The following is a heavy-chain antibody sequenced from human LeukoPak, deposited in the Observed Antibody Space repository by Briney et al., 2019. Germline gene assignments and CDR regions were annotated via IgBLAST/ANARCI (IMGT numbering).Heavy chain of an antibody. J-gene: IGHJ4*02. CDR1: GFTFSSYG. D-gene: IGHD6-13*01. V-gene: IGHV3-30*18. CDR3: AKDGVAPGLPTPGIAAAAPYPEY. CDR2: ISYDGSNK. Sequence: GGSLRLSCAASGFTFSSYGMHWVRQAPGKGLEWVAVISYDGSNKYYADSVKGRFTISRDNSKNTLYLQMNSLRAEDTAVYYCAKDGVAPGLPTPGIAAAAPYPEYWGQGTLVTVSS.